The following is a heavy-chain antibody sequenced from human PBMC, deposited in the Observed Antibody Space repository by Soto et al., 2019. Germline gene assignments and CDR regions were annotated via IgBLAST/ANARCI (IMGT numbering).Heavy chain of an antibody. J-gene: IGHJ4*02. CDR1: GLTFSNYD. V-gene: IGHV3-23*01. CDR2: ISESGDRT. Sequence: PGGSLRLSCAVSGLTFSNYDMSWVRQAPGKGLEWVSGISESGDRTHFADSVKGRFTISRDNSQNTLYLHMSSLRAEDTAVYYCAKPGYISGPHWGQGTLVTVSS. D-gene: IGHD6-19*01. CDR3: AKPGYISGPH.